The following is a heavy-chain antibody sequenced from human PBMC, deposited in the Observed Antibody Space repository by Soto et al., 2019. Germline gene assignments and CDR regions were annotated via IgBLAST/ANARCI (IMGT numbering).Heavy chain of an antibody. J-gene: IGHJ4*02. Sequence: QVQLVQSGAEVKKPGSSVKVSCKASGGPFSDYSINWVRQSPGQGLEWMGGIIPSFATPNYAQKFQGRVTITADKSTSTAYMELSNLRSEDTAIYFCARDPDYCTNYGLGVVDYWGQGTLVTVTS. D-gene: IGHD2-8*01. V-gene: IGHV1-69*06. CDR2: IIPSFATP. CDR3: ARDPDYCTNYGLGVVDY. CDR1: GGPFSDYS.